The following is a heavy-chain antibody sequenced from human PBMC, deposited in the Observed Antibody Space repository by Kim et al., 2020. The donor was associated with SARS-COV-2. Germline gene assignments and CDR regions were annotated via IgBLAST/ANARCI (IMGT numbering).Heavy chain of an antibody. CDR3: AKDLGLDEYYGMDV. J-gene: IGHJ6*02. CDR1: GFTFSSYG. V-gene: IGHV3-30*18. Sequence: GGSLRLSCAASGFTFSSYGMHWVRQAPGKGLEWVAVISYDGSNKYYADSVKGRFTISRDNSKNTLYLQMNSLRAEDTAVYYCAKDLGLDEYYGMDVWGQGTTVTVSS. CDR2: ISYDGSNK.